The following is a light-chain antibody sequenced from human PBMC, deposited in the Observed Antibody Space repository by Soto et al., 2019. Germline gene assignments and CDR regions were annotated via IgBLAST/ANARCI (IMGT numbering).Light chain of an antibody. CDR2: AAS. V-gene: IGKV1-9*01. CDR3: QQLEA. CDR1: QGISSY. J-gene: IGKJ3*01. Sequence: IQLTQSPSSLSASVGDRVTITCRASQGISSYLAWYQQKPGKAPTLLIYAASTLQSGVPSRFSGSGSGTDFTLTISGLQAEDYATYYCQQLEAFGPGTKVVIK.